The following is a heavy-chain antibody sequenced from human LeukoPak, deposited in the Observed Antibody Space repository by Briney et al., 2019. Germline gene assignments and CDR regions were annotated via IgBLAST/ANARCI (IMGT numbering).Heavy chain of an antibody. CDR3: ASLWFGEPSSFDY. V-gene: IGHV4-38-2*01. Sequence: PSETLSLTCAVSGYSISSGYYWGWIRQPPGKGLEWIGSIYHSGSTYYNPSLKSRVTISVDTSKNQFSLKLSSVTAADTAVYYCASLWFGEPSSFDYSGQGTLVTVSS. CDR2: IYHSGST. CDR1: GYSISSGYY. J-gene: IGHJ4*02. D-gene: IGHD3-10*01.